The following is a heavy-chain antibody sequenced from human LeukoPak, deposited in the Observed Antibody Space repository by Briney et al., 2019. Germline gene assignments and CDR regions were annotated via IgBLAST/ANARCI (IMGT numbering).Heavy chain of an antibody. V-gene: IGHV3-74*01. Sequence: PGGSLRLSCAASGFTSSSYWMHWVRHAPGKGLVWVSRIKSDGSTNYADSVKGRFTISRDNAKNTLSLQMNSLRAEDTGVYYCARAPSEIGGYYPEYFRHWGQGTLVTVSS. D-gene: IGHD3-22*01. J-gene: IGHJ1*01. CDR2: IKSDGST. CDR1: GFTSSSYW. CDR3: ARAPSEIGGYYPEYFRH.